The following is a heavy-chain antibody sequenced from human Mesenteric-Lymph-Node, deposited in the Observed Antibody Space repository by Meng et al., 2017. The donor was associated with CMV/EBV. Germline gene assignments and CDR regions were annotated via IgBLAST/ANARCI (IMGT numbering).Heavy chain of an antibody. D-gene: IGHD2-2*01. J-gene: IGHJ6*02. Sequence: GGTFSRYASNWVRQAPGQGLEWMGGIIPIFGTANYAQKFQGRVTITTDESTSTAYMELSSLRSEDTAVYYCARSTDIVVVPAAMDVWGQGTTVTVSS. V-gene: IGHV1-69*05. CDR3: ARSTDIVVVPAAMDV. CDR1: GGTFSRYA. CDR2: IIPIFGTA.